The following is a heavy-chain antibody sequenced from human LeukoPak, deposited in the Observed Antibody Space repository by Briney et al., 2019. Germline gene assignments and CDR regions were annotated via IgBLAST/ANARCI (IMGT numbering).Heavy chain of an antibody. CDR3: ARADFIDAGPYLIGP. J-gene: IGHJ5*02. CDR1: GYSFTDYY. V-gene: IGHV1-2*02. Sequence: ASVKVSCKTSGYSFTDYYIHWVRQAPGQGLEWMGWINTKSGRTSSARKFQGRVTMTRDPSITTVYMDMAWLTSDDTAIYFCARADFIDAGPYLIGPSGQGTLVTVSS. D-gene: IGHD3-3*01. CDR2: INTKSGRT.